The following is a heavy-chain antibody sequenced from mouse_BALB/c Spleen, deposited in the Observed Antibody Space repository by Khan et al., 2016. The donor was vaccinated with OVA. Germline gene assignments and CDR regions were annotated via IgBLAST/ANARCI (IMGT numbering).Heavy chain of an antibody. CDR2: IWSDGST. J-gene: IGHJ4*01. CDR1: GFSLTSYG. D-gene: IGHD2-3*01. CDR3: ARWFDGYSSLYAMDY. Sequence: QVMLQQSGPGLVASSQSLSITCTVSGFSLTSYGIHWVRQPPGKGLEWLVVIWSDGSTNYNSVLKSRLSISKDNSKSQVFLKMNSLQTDDTAIYYCARWFDGYSSLYAMDYWGQGTSVTASS. V-gene: IGHV2-6*02.